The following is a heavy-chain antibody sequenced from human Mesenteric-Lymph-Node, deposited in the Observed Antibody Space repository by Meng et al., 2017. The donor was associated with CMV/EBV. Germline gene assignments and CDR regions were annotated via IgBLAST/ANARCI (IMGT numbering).Heavy chain of an antibody. CDR2: ISGSGGST. J-gene: IGHJ4*02. V-gene: IGHV3-23*01. CDR1: GLTFSSYA. CDR3: AKGGVYSSSWGDS. D-gene: IGHD6-13*01. Sequence: GESLKISCAASGLTFSSYAMSWVRQAPGKGLEWVSAISGSGGSTYHADSVKGRFTISRDNSKNTLYLQMNSLRVDDTAVYHCAKGGVYSSSWGDSWGQGTLVTVSP.